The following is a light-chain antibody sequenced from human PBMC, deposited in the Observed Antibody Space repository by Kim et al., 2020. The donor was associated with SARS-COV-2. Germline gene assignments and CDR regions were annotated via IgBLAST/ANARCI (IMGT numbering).Light chain of an antibody. CDR1: SGNSSYA. Sequence: SVKLTCALSSGNSSYAIAWHQQQPEKGPRYLMKLNSDGSHYKGDGIPDRFSGSSSGAERYLTISSLQSEDEADYYCQTWGTGMGVFGGGTQLTVL. V-gene: IGLV4-69*01. J-gene: IGLJ3*02. CDR3: QTWGTGMGV. CDR2: LNSDGSH.